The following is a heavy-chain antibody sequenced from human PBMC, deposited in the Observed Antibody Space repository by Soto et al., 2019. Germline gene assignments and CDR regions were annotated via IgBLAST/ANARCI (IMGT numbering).Heavy chain of an antibody. CDR1: GFTFSSYS. CDR3: ARDGSIAARDYYYYGMDV. J-gene: IGHJ6*02. V-gene: IGHV3-21*01. D-gene: IGHD6-6*01. CDR2: ISSSSSYI. Sequence: LRLSCAASGFTFSSYSMNWVRQAPGKGLEWVSSISSSSSYIYYADSVKGRFTISRDNAKNSLYLQMNSLRAEDTAVYYCARDGSIAARDYYYYGMDVWGQGTTVTVSS.